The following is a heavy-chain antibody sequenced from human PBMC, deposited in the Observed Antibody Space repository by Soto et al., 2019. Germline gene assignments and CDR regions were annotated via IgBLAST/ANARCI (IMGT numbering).Heavy chain of an antibody. Sequence: PGGSLRLSCVASGFTFSSYGIHWVRQAPGKGLEWVAVISYDGSKEYYADSVKGRFTISRDNSKNTLYLQMDSLRPEDTAVYYCAKEIAVAGGFDYWGHGTLVTVSS. D-gene: IGHD6-19*01. CDR1: GFTFSSYG. CDR3: AKEIAVAGGFDY. CDR2: ISYDGSKE. V-gene: IGHV3-30*18. J-gene: IGHJ4*01.